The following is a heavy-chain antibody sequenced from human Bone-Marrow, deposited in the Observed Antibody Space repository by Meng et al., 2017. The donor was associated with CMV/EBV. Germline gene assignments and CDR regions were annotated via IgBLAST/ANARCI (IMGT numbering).Heavy chain of an antibody. V-gene: IGHV4-61*01. D-gene: IGHD1-14*01. CDR2: IYYSGTA. CDR3: ARRTTLFAY. Sequence: SEPLSLTCIVSGDSVSSGSYYWSWIRQPPGKGLEWIGYIYYSGTANYNPSLKSRVTISVDTSKNQFSLKLSSVTAADTAVYYCARRTTLFAYWGQGTLVTVSS. CDR1: GDSVSSGSYY. J-gene: IGHJ4*02.